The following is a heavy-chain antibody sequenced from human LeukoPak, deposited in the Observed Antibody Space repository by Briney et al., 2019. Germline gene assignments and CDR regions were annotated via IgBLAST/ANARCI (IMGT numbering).Heavy chain of an antibody. D-gene: IGHD3-10*01. J-gene: IGHJ4*02. Sequence: GGSLRLSCAASGFTFSDYDMSWIRQAPGKGLEWVSYISSSGSTIYYADSVKGRFTISRDNAKNSLYLQMNSLRAEDTAVYYCAVIKYYYGSGSPFDYWGQGTLVTVSS. V-gene: IGHV3-11*04. CDR2: ISSSGSTI. CDR1: GFTFSDYD. CDR3: AVIKYYYGSGSPFDY.